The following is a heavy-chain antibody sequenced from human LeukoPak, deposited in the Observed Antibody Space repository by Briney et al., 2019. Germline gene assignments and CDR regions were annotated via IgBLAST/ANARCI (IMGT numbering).Heavy chain of an antibody. CDR2: INQDGSER. CDR3: ARGGYYDSSGFYWFDP. Sequence: GGSLRLSCTPSRFSFSNYWMAWVRQAPGKGLEWVGNINQDGSERNYVDSVKGRFTISRDNAKNSLFLQMNSLRVEDTAVYYCARGGYYDSSGFYWFDPWGQGTLVTVSS. CDR1: RFSFSNYW. D-gene: IGHD3-22*01. J-gene: IGHJ5*02. V-gene: IGHV3-7*01.